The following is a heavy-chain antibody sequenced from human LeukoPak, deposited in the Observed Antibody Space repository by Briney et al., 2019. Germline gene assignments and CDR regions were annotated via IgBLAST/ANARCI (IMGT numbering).Heavy chain of an antibody. CDR2: IYYSGAT. D-gene: IGHD3-10*01. CDR3: AREITLTGYNYGLGFNY. V-gene: IGHV4-59*01. Sequence: LETLSLTRAVSGGSISSYYWSWIRQSPGMGLEWIGSIYYSGATDYNPSLKSRVTISADTSNNQFSLRLRSVTAADTAVYYCAREITLTGYNYGLGFNYWGQGTLVTVSS. CDR1: GGSISSYY. J-gene: IGHJ4*02.